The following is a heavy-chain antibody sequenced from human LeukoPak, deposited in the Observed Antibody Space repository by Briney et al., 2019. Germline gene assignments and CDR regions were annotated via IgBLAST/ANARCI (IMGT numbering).Heavy chain of an antibody. CDR2: IIPIFGKA. V-gene: IGHV1-69*13. J-gene: IGHJ4*02. D-gene: IGHD3-3*01. CDR3: ARLWGPFGVVTFDY. CDR1: GGTFSSYA. Sequence: SVNVSCKASGGTFSSYAISWVRQAPGQGLEWMGGIIPIFGKANYAQKLQGRDKNTADESTSTAYMELSSVRSEDTAVYYCARLWGPFGVVTFDYWGQGTLVTVSS.